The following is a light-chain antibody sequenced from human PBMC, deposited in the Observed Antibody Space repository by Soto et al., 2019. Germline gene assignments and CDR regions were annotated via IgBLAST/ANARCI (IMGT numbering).Light chain of an antibody. CDR3: QQYGSSPLT. V-gene: IGKV3-20*01. Sequence: ELLLTQSPGTLSLSPGERATLSCRASQTVNNNYLAWYQQIPGQAPRLLISGASGRATGTPDRFSGSASGTDFTLTISRLEPEDFAVYYCQQYGSSPLTFGGGTKV. CDR1: QTVNNNY. J-gene: IGKJ4*01. CDR2: GAS.